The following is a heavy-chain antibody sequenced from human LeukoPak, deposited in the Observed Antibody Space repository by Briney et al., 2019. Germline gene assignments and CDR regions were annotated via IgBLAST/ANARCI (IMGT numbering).Heavy chain of an antibody. V-gene: IGHV3-23*01. Sequence: GGSLRLSCAASGFTFSSYAMSWVRQAPGKGLEWVSAISGSGGSTYYADSVKGRFTISRDNSKNTLYLQMNSLRAEDTAVYYCARDTAVGGAFDIWGQGTMVTVSS. D-gene: IGHD6-19*01. CDR1: GFTFSSYA. CDR3: ARDTAVGGAFDI. CDR2: ISGSGGST. J-gene: IGHJ3*02.